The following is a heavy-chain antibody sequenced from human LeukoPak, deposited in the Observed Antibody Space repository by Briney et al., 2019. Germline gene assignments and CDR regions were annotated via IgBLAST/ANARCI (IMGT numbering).Heavy chain of an antibody. V-gene: IGHV4-38-2*01. CDR1: NYSISSGYY. CDR2: ISHSGNT. J-gene: IGHJ4*02. Sequence: SETLSLTCRVSNYSISSGYYWGWIRQPADTGLEWIGSISHSGNTSYNSSLKSRVTISLDTSKNQFSLKLNSVTAADTAVYYCARRQFGYKWFSPVEYWGQGILVTVSP. CDR3: ARRQFGYKWFSPVEY. D-gene: IGHD3-22*01.